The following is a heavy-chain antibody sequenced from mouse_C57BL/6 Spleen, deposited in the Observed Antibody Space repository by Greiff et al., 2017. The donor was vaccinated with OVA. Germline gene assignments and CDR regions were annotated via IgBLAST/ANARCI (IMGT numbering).Heavy chain of an antibody. CDR1: GYTFTDYY. CDR3: ARGSNYRYFDV. CDR2: INPNNGGT. V-gene: IGHV1-26*01. D-gene: IGHD2-5*01. Sequence: EVQLQQSGPELVKPGASVKISCKASGYTFTDYYMNWVKQSHGKSLEWIGDINPNNGGTSYNQKFKGKATLTVDQSSSTAYMALRSLTSEDSAVYYCARGSNYRYFDVWGTGTTVTGPS. J-gene: IGHJ1*03.